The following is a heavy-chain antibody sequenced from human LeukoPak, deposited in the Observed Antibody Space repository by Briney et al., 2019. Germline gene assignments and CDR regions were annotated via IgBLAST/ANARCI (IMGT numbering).Heavy chain of an antibody. CDR2: ISGSGGGT. Sequence: GGSLRLSCAASGFTFSSYAMSWVRQAPGKGLEWVSAISGSGGGTYYADSVKGRFTISRDNSKNTLYLQMNSLRAEDTAVYYCAKGPAGYFDWLVPFDYWGQGTLVTVSS. V-gene: IGHV3-23*01. J-gene: IGHJ4*02. D-gene: IGHD3-9*01. CDR3: AKGPAGYFDWLVPFDY. CDR1: GFTFSSYA.